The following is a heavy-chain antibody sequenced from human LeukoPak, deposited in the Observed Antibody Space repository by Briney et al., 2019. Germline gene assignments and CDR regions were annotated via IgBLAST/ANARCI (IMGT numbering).Heavy chain of an antibody. CDR1: GGTFSSYA. CDR2: IIPIFGTA. V-gene: IGHV1-69*05. D-gene: IGHD5-24*01. Sequence: ASVKVSCKASGGTFSSYAISWVRQAPGQGLEWMGGIIPIFGTANYAQKFQGRVTITTDESTSTAYMELSSLRSEDTAVYYCARGRDGYNFRFDYWGQGTLVTVSS. CDR3: ARGRDGYNFRFDY. J-gene: IGHJ4*02.